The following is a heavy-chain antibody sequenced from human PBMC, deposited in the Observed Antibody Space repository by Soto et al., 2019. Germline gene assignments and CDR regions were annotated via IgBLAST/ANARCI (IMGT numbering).Heavy chain of an antibody. J-gene: IGHJ4*02. Sequence: QVQLQESGPGLVKPSETLSLTCTVSGGSISSYYWSWIRQPPGKGLEWIGYISNSGSTNYNPSLKSRVTISVDTSKNQFSLKLSSVTAADTAVYYCVRHSSIWYYFDYWGQGTLVTVSS. V-gene: IGHV4-59*08. CDR1: GGSISSYY. D-gene: IGHD6-13*01. CDR2: ISNSGST. CDR3: VRHSSIWYYFDY.